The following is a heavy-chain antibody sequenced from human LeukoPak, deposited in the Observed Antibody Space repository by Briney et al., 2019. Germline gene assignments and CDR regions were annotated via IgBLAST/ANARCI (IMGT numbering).Heavy chain of an antibody. CDR1: GFTFDDHA. CDR3: AKDQHSSGWPYYYYGMDV. D-gene: IGHD6-19*01. CDR2: ISWNSGSI. J-gene: IGHJ6*02. Sequence: GGSLRLSCAASGFTFDDHAMHWVRQAPGKGLEWVSGISWNSGSIGYADYVKGRFTISRDNAKNSLYLQMDSLRAEDTALYYCAKDQHSSGWPYYYYGMDVWGQGTTVTVSS. V-gene: IGHV3-9*01.